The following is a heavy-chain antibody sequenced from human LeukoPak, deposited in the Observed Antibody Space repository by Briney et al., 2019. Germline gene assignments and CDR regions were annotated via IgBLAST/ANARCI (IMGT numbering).Heavy chain of an antibody. CDR2: IWYDGSNT. CDR1: GFTFSSFG. V-gene: IGHV3-33*01. CDR3: ARGHEALGY. Sequence: PGGSLRLSCVASGFTFSSFGMHWVRQAPGKGLEWVALIWYDGSNTYYADSVKGRFTISRDDSKNTVYLQMNSLRAEDTAIYYCARGHEALGYWGQGTLVTVSS. J-gene: IGHJ4*02. D-gene: IGHD3-10*01.